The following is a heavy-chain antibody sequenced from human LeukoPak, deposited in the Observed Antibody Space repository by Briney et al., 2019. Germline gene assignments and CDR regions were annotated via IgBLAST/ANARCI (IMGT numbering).Heavy chain of an antibody. D-gene: IGHD1-26*01. J-gene: IGHJ4*02. V-gene: IGHV3-48*03. CDR3: AREWVVGATGTLDY. CDR2: ISSSGSTV. Sequence: GGSLRLSCAASGFTFSSNEMNWVRQAPGEGVEWISYISSSGSTVYYADSVKGPFTISRDNAKDSLYLHMNSLRAEDTAVYYCAREWVVGATGTLDYWGQGTLVTVSS. CDR1: GFTFSSNE.